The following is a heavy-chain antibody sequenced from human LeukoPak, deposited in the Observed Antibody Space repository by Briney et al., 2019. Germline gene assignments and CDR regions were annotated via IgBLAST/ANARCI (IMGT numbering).Heavy chain of an antibody. CDR3: ASRDFWSGYPFF. V-gene: IGHV3-21*01. Sequence: GGSLRLSCAASGFTFSSYSMNWVRQAPGKGLEWVSSISSSSSYIYYADSVKGRFTISRDNAKNSLYLQMNSLRAEDTAVYYCASRDFWSGYPFFWGQGTLVTVSS. CDR2: ISSSSSYI. D-gene: IGHD3-3*01. J-gene: IGHJ4*02. CDR1: GFTFSSYS.